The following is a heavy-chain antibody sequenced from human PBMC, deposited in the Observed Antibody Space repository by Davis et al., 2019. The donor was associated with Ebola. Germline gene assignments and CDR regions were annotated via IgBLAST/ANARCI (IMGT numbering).Heavy chain of an antibody. CDR3: AKGRNRDY. Sequence: WGSLRLSCAASGFTFSSYGMHWVRQAPGKGLEWVAVISYDGSNKYYADSVKGRFTISRDNSKNTLYLQMNSLRAEDTAVYYCAKGRNRDYWGQGTLVTVSS. V-gene: IGHV3-30*18. CDR2: ISYDGSNK. CDR1: GFTFSSYG. D-gene: IGHD1-14*01. J-gene: IGHJ4*02.